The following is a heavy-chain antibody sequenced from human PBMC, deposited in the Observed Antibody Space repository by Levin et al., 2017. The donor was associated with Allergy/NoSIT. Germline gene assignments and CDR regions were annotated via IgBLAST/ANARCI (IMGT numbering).Heavy chain of an antibody. J-gene: IGHJ3*02. D-gene: IGHD3-9*01. Sequence: GESLKISCAASGFTFSSYSMNWVRQAPGKGLEWVSYISSSSSTIYYADSVKGRFTISRDNAKNSLYLQMNSLRAEDTAVYYCARDGDFDWTEVGAFDIWGQGTMVTVSS. CDR2: ISSSSSTI. CDR3: ARDGDFDWTEVGAFDI. CDR1: GFTFSSYS. V-gene: IGHV3-48*01.